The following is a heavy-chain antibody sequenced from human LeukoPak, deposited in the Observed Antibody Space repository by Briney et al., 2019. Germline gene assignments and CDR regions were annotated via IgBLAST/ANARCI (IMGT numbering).Heavy chain of an antibody. CDR3: ARGYDYAMIGY. D-gene: IGHD3-16*01. V-gene: IGHV1-8*01. CDR1: GYTVTSYD. J-gene: IGHJ4*02. CDR2: MNPNSGNT. Sequence: ASGKVSCKASGYTVTSYDINWVRQATGQGLEWRGCMNPNSGNTGDAHKFQGRGTMTRNPSISTAYMALSSLRSEDTAVYYCARGYDYAMIGYWGQGTLVTVSS.